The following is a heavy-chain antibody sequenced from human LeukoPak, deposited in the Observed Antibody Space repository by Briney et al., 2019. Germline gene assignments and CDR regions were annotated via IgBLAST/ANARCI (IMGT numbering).Heavy chain of an antibody. Sequence: PGGSLRLSCAASGFTFSSYSMNWVRQAPGKGLEWVSYISSSSSTIYYADSVKGRFTISRDNAKNSLYLQMNSLRAEDTAVYYCARELLSSGKIYYYYMDVWGKGTTVTVSS. CDR2: ISSSSSTI. D-gene: IGHD6-25*01. J-gene: IGHJ6*03. CDR3: ARELLSSGKIYYYYMDV. V-gene: IGHV3-48*01. CDR1: GFTFSSYS.